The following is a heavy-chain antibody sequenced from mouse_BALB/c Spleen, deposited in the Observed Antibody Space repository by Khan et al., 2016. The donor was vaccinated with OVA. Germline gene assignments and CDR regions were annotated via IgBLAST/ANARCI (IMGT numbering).Heavy chain of an antibody. Sequence: QVQLQQSGAELARPGASVKMSCKASGYTFTSYTIHWIKLRPGQGLEWIGYINPSNGYTNYNQVFKDKATLTADKSYNTAYKQMHSLKSVDTAVYNCVNYAAYDWNDGSFAYWGQGTLVTVSA. CDR1: GYTFTSYT. D-gene: IGHD2-14*01. V-gene: IGHV1-4*01. J-gene: IGHJ3*01. CDR2: INPSNGYT. CDR3: VNYAAYDWNDGSFAY.